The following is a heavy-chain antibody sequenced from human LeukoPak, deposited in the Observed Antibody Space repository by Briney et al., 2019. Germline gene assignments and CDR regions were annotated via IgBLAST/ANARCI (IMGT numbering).Heavy chain of an antibody. CDR3: ARHGLVAARHAFDI. Sequence: SETLSLTSTVFYGSFSGYYWSWIRQPPGKGLEWIGGINHNGNTNYNPSLKSRVTISVDTSKDQFSLKLSSVTAADTAVYYCARHGLVAARHAFDIWGQGTMVTVSS. V-gene: IGHV4-34*01. CDR1: YGSFSGYY. J-gene: IGHJ3*02. CDR2: INHNGNT. D-gene: IGHD6-6*01.